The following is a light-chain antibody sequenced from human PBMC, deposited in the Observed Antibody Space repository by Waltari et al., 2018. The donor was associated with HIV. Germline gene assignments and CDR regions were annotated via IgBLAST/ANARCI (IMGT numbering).Light chain of an antibody. CDR3: QQRTTWPPGLT. V-gene: IGKV3-11*01. CDR2: DAS. J-gene: IGKJ4*01. CDR1: ESVSRY. Sequence: EIVLTQSPATLSLSPGEGATLSCRASESVSRYVAWYQQKPGQPPRLLIYDASNRASGVPARFRGSGSGTDFTLTISRLDPEDFAVYYCQQRTTWPPGLTFGGGTKVEI.